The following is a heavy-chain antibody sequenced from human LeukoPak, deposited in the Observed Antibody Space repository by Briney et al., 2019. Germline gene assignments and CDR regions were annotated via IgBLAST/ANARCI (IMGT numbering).Heavy chain of an antibody. CDR2: ISWNGGST. J-gene: IGHJ4*02. CDR3: AKDRLKYCSCTSCYIPKR. V-gene: IGHV3-43D*03. CDR1: GFTFDDYA. D-gene: IGHD2-2*02. Sequence: GGSLRLSCTASGFTFDDYAMHWVRQAPGKGLEWVSLISWNGGSTYYADSVKGRFTISRVNSKNSLYLQMNSLRAEDTALYYCAKDRLKYCSCTSCYIPKRWGQGTLVTVSS.